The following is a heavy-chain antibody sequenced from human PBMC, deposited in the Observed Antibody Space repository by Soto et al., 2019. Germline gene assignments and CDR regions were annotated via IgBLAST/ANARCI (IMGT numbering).Heavy chain of an antibody. V-gene: IGHV3-7*03. Sequence: GGSLRLSCAASGFTLGSYWTTWVRQAPGKGLQWVANINEDRSGIYYLGSVKGRFTVSKDNAKNSLYLEMNSLRAEDTAVYYCARAAGGYFDYWGQGTVVTVAS. CDR3: ARAAGGYFDY. CDR2: INEDRSGI. CDR1: GFTLGSYW. J-gene: IGHJ4*02. D-gene: IGHD2-15*01.